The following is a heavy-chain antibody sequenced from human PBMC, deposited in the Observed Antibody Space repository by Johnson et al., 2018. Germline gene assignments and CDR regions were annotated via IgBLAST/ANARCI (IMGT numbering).Heavy chain of an antibody. Sequence: VQLVESGGGLVKPGRSLRLACTGAGFTFGDYVLSWFRQASGKGLEWVGFIRSKAYGWTTEYAAPVRGRFTISRDDSKSIAPLQMHSLKTEDTAVYFCTKEETTADFFYYGMDVWGQGTTVIVSS. CDR2: IRSKAYGWTT. CDR1: GFTFGDYV. V-gene: IGHV3-49*05. CDR3: TKEETTADFFYYGMDV. D-gene: IGHD4-11*01. J-gene: IGHJ6*02.